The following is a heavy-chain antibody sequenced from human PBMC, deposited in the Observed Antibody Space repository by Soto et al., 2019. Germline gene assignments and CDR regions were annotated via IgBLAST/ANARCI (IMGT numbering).Heavy chain of an antibody. V-gene: IGHV1-2*04. D-gene: IGHD5-12*01. CDR3: ARGNHRWLQLWYFDL. J-gene: IGHJ2*01. CDR1: GYTFTGYY. Sequence: ASVKVSCKASGYTFTGYYMHWVRQAPGQGLEWMGWINPNSGGTNYAQKFQGWVTITADTSISTAYMELSRLRSEDTAVYYCARGNHRWLQLWYFDLWGRGTLVTVSS. CDR2: INPNSGGT.